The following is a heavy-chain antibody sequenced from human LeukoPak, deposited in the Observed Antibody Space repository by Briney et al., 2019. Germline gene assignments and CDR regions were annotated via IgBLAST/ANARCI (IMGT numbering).Heavy chain of an antibody. D-gene: IGHD4-17*01. V-gene: IGHV3-30*02. J-gene: IGHJ6*03. CDR1: GFTFSSYG. Sequence: PGGSLRLSCAAAGFTFSSYGMPWVRQAPGKGLDWVAFIRYDGSSKYYADSVKGRFTISRDNSKNTLYLHMNSLRAEDTAVYFCAQDLASGDYLEYRDVWGKGTTVTVSS. CDR3: AQDLASGDYLEYRDV. CDR2: IRYDGSSK.